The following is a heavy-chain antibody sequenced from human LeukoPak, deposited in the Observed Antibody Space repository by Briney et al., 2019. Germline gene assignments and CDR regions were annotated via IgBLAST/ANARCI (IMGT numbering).Heavy chain of an antibody. V-gene: IGHV3-74*01. CDR2: INSDGSST. CDR1: GFTFSSYW. CDR3: AKDFGLDSSSWYMGPTAFDY. D-gene: IGHD6-13*01. Sequence: PGGSLRLSCAASGFTFSSYWMHWVRQAPGKGLVWVSRINSDGSSTSYADSVKGRFTISRDNSKNTLYLQMNSLRAEDTAVYYCAKDFGLDSSSWYMGPTAFDYWGQGTLVTVSS. J-gene: IGHJ4*02.